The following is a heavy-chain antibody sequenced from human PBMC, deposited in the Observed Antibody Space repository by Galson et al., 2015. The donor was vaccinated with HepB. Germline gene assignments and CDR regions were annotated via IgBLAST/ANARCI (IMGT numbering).Heavy chain of an antibody. V-gene: IGHV3-74*01. CDR1: GFTFRSYW. Sequence: SLRLSCAASGFTFRSYWMHWVRQALGKGLVWVSGINSDDSSTIYADSVKGRFITSRDNAKKTLYLYMNSLRAEDTAVYYCAREDPLASFDYWGQGTLVTVSS. CDR2: INSDDSST. J-gene: IGHJ4*02. CDR3: AREDPLASFDY.